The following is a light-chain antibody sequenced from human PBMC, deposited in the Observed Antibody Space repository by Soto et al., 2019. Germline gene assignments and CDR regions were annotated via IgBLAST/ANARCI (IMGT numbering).Light chain of an antibody. J-gene: IGLJ3*02. CDR3: SSYTASSTLWV. Sequence: QSALTQPASVSGSPGQSITISCTGTSSDVGGYNYVSWYQQHPGKAPKLMIYDVSNRPSGVSNRFSGSKSGNTASLTIPGLQVEDEADYYCSSYTASSTLWVFGGGTKLTVL. CDR2: DVS. V-gene: IGLV2-14*03. CDR1: SSDVGGYNY.